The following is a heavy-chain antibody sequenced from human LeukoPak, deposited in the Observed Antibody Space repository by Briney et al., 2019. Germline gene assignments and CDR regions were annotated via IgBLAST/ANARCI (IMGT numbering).Heavy chain of an antibody. D-gene: IGHD3-16*02. V-gene: IGHV3-23*01. CDR1: GFTFSDYA. CDR2: ISGGSSGST. CDR3: ARDSIEERLGELSLGYYYMDV. Sequence: PGGSLRLSCAASGFTFSDYAMSWVRQAPGKGLEWLSVISGGSSGSTYYADSVKGRFTISRDNAKNSLYLQMNSLRAEDTAVYYCARDSIEERLGELSLGYYYMDVWGKGTTVTVSS. J-gene: IGHJ6*03.